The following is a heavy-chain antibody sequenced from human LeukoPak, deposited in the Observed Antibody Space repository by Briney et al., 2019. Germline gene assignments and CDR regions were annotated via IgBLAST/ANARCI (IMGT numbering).Heavy chain of an antibody. CDR3: SRAPYSNYVNLDY. CDR2: IRSKAFGGTT. D-gene: IGHD4-11*01. CDR1: GFTFDDYT. Sequence: GGSLRLSCTTSGFTFDDYTMSWVRQAPGKGLEWVGFIRSKAFGGTTEYAASVEGRFTISRDDSKGIAYLQMNSLKIEDTAMYYCSRAPYSNYVNLDYWGQGTLVTVSS. V-gene: IGHV3-49*04. J-gene: IGHJ4*02.